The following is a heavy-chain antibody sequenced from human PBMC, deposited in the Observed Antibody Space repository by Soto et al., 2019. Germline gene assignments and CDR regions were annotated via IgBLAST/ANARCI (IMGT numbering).Heavy chain of an antibody. J-gene: IGHJ6*02. CDR3: ARDRPLYCSSTSCYYGYYYYGMDV. CDR2: ISAYNGNT. V-gene: IGHV1-18*04. D-gene: IGHD2-2*01. Sequence: QVQLVQSGAEVKKPGASVKVSCKASGYTFTSYGISWVRQAPGQGLEWMGWISAYNGNTNYAQKLQGRVTMTTDTSTSTADMELRSLRSDDTAVYYCARDRPLYCSSTSCYYGYYYYGMDVWGQGTTVTVSS. CDR1: GYTFTSYG.